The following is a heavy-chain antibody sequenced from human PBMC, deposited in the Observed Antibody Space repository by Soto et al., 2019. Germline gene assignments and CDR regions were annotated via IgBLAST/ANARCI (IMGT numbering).Heavy chain of an antibody. V-gene: IGHV4-59*01. Sequence: SETLSLTCTVSGGSISSYYWSWIRQPPGKGLEWIGYIYYSGSTNYNPSLKSRVTISVDTSKNQFSLKLSSVTAADTAVYYCARDMGNGYYYDSSGYPWGQGTLVTVSS. J-gene: IGHJ5*02. D-gene: IGHD3-22*01. CDR3: ARDMGNGYYYDSSGYP. CDR2: IYYSGST. CDR1: GGSISSYY.